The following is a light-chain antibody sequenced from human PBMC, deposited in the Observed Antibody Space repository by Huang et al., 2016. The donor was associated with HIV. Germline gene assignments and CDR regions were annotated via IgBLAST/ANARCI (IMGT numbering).Light chain of an antibody. J-gene: IGKJ2*01. Sequence: EIVMTQSPATLSVSTGERAILSCRASQRIGTNLAWYRQKRGQAPILIIYGASNRATGVPARFSGSGSGTDFTLTISSLQSEDFAVYYCQQYNNWPLYTFGQGSKLEIK. CDR3: QQYNNWPLYT. CDR1: QRIGTN. CDR2: GAS. V-gene: IGKV3-15*01.